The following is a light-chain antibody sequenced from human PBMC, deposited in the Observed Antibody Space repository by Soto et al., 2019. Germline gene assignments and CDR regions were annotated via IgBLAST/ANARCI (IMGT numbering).Light chain of an antibody. CDR3: QSHDFGLSAHNYV. CDR1: SSNIGKTLV. Sequence: QSVLTQPPSVSAAPGQKVTISCSGSSSNIGKTLVAWYQHLPGTAPKLLIYANNNRPSGVPDRFSGSKSGTSASLAITGLQADDEAEYYCQSHDFGLSAHNYVFGTGTKLTVL. V-gene: IGLV1-40*01. CDR2: ANN. J-gene: IGLJ1*01.